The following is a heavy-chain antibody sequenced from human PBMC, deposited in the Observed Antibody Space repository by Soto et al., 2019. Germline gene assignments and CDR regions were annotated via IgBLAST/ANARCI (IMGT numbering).Heavy chain of an antibody. Sequence: GSLRLSCAASGFTFSRYSMNWVRQAPGKGLEWVSSISSTTNYIYYADSMKGRFAISRDDAKNSLYLQMNSLRAGDTAIYYCAREAYSATYAEFDFWGQGILVTVSS. D-gene: IGHD1-26*01. CDR1: GFTFSRYS. CDR3: AREAYSATYAEFDF. CDR2: ISSTTNYI. V-gene: IGHV3-21*01. J-gene: IGHJ4*02.